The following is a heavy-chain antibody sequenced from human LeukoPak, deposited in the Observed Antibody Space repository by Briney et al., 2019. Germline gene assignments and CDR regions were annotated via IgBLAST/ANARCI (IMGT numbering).Heavy chain of an antibody. D-gene: IGHD1-7*01. V-gene: IGHV1-8*01. Sequence: AASVKVSCKASGYTFTSYDIHWVRQATGQGLEWMGWMNPNSGNTGYAQKFQGRVTMTRNTSISTAYMELSSLRSEDTAVYYCARPSRKYNWNYISWGQGTLVTVSS. CDR3: ARPSRKYNWNYIS. CDR1: GYTFTSYD. CDR2: MNPNSGNT. J-gene: IGHJ5*02.